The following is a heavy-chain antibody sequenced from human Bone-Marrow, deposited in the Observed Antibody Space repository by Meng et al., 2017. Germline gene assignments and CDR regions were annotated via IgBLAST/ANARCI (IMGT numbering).Heavy chain of an antibody. CDR2: INPNSGGT. Sequence: ASVKVSCKASGYTFTGYYMHWVRQAPGQGLEWMGWINPNSGGTNYAQKFQGRVTMTRDTSISTAYMELRSLRSDDTAVYYCARYGPGYSSSWYDFDYWGQGTLVTVSS. CDR3: ARYGPGYSSSWYDFDY. CDR1: GYTFTGYY. V-gene: IGHV1-2*02. D-gene: IGHD6-13*01. J-gene: IGHJ4*02.